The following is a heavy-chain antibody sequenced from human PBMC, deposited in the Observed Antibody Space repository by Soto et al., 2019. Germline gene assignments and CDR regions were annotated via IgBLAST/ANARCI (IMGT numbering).Heavy chain of an antibody. D-gene: IGHD3-3*01. CDR1: GFTFSSYW. CDR3: AREVFSDYHYVMDV. J-gene: IGHJ6*02. Sequence: GGSLRLSCAASGFTFSSYWMHWVRQAPGKGLVWVSRINSDGSSTSYADSVKGRFTISRDNAKNTLYLQMNSLRAEDTAVYYCAREVFSDYHYVMDVWGQGTTVTVSS. V-gene: IGHV3-74*01. CDR2: INSDGSST.